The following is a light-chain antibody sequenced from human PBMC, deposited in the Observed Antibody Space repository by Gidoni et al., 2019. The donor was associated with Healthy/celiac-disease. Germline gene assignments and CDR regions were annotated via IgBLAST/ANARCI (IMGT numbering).Light chain of an antibody. CDR1: QSVSSY. J-gene: IGKJ3*01. V-gene: IGKV3-11*01. CDR2: DAS. Sequence: EIVLPQSPATLSLSPGERATLSCRASQSVSSYLAWYQQKPGQAPRRLIYDASNRATGIPARFSGSGSGTDFTLTISSLEHEEFAVYYCQQRSNWPPFTFGPGTQVDIK. CDR3: QQRSNWPPFT.